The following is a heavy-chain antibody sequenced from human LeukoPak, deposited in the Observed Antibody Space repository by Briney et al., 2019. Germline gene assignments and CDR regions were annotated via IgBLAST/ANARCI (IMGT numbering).Heavy chain of an antibody. J-gene: IGHJ4*02. CDR1: GYTFISYG. CDR2: ISAYNGNT. CDR3: ARDDRSGYYDD. D-gene: IGHD3-22*01. V-gene: IGHV1-18*01. Sequence: ASVKVFCKASGYTFISYGISWMRQAPGQGLEWMGWISAYNGNTNNAQKFQGRVTVTTDTSTSTAYMELRSLRSDDTAVYYCARDDRSGYYDDWGQGTLVTVSS.